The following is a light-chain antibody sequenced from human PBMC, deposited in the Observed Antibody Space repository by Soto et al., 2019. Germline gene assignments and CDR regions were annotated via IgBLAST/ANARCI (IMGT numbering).Light chain of an antibody. CDR3: QEQNGDRPVA. CDR2: AAS. V-gene: IGKV1-27*01. CDR1: QAIDQS. J-gene: IGKJ3*01. Sequence: DIQMTQSPSSLSASVGDRVTITCRASQAIDQSVAWDQQKPGQVPKLFIYAASNLQSGVPSRFSGSGSGAYFPLTIPGLQAEDVATYYCQEQNGDRPVAFGPGTTVDV.